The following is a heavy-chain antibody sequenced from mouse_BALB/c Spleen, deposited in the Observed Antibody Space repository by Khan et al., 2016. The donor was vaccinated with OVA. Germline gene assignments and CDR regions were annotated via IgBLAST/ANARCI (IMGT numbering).Heavy chain of an antibody. J-gene: IGHJ3*01. CDR1: GFTFSNYA. CDR2: ISSVDST. Sequence: VQLKESGGGLVKPGGSLKLSCAASGFTFSNYAMSWVRQSPEKRLEWVASISSVDSTYYPDSVKGRFTISRDNARNILYLQMSSLRSEDTAMYYCARDYWFAYWGQGTLVTVSA. CDR3: ARDYWFAY. V-gene: IGHV5-6-5*01.